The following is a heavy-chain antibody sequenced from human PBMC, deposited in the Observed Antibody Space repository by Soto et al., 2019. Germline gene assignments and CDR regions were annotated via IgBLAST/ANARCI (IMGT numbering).Heavy chain of an antibody. CDR2: IYYSGST. CDR1: GGSISSYY. D-gene: IGHD3-9*01. CDR3: ARGGVLRYFDWSQGSYYYGMDV. J-gene: IGHJ6*02. V-gene: IGHV4-59*01. Sequence: PSETLSLTCTVSGGSISSYYWSWIRQPPGKGLEWIGYIYYSGSTNYNPSLKSRVTISVDTSKNQFSLKLSSVTAADTAVYYCARGGVLRYFDWSQGSYYYGMDVWGQGTTVTVSS.